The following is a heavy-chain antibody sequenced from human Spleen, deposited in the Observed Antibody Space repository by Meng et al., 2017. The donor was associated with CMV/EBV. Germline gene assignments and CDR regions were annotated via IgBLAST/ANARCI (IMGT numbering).Heavy chain of an antibody. J-gene: IGHJ6*02. CDR2: IRSKAYGETA. V-gene: IGHV3-49*04. Sequence: GESLKISCTASGSTFRDYVMSWVRQAPGKGLEWVGFIRSKAYGETAEYAASVKGRFTISRDDSESIAYLQMSSLTTEDTAVYYCARDVTYHDVVTTYFYYYGMDVWGQGTTVTVSS. D-gene: IGHD3-9*01. CDR1: GSTFRDYV. CDR3: ARDVTYHDVVTTYFYYYGMDV.